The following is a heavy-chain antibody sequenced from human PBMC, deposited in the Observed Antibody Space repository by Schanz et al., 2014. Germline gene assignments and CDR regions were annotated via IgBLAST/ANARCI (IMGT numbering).Heavy chain of an antibody. V-gene: IGHV3-23*04. Sequence: EVQLVESGGGLVQPGGSLRLSCAASGFGFDDYAMSWVRQAPGKGLEWVSSITTGGNTYYRDSVKGRFIVSRDNSKNTLYLEMNRLRVDDTAVYYCSKDKQGSRSDDSWGQGTLVTVSS. CDR3: SKDKQGSRSDDS. CDR2: ITTGGNT. CDR1: GFGFDDYA. D-gene: IGHD2-15*01. J-gene: IGHJ5*01.